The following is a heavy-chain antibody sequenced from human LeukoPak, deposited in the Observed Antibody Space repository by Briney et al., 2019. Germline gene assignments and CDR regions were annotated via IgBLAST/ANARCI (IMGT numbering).Heavy chain of an antibody. CDR1: GYTFTGYY. V-gene: IGHV1-2*02. D-gene: IGHD2-2*01. CDR3: AGVFRYCSSTSCYSTYYYYYGMDV. CDR2: INPNSGGT. J-gene: IGHJ6*02. Sequence: ASVKVSCKASGYTFTGYYMHWVRQAPGQGLEWMGWINPNSGGTNYAQKFQGRVTMTRDTPISTAYMELSRLRSDDTAVYYCAGVFRYCSSTSCYSTYYYYYGMDVWGQGTTVTVSS.